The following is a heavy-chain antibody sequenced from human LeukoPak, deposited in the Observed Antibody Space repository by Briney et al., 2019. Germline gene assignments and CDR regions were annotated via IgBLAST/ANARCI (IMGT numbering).Heavy chain of an antibody. CDR2: IYYSGST. J-gene: IGHJ4*02. Sequence: GSLRLSCAASGFTFSSYGMSWVRQAPGKGLEWIGSIYYSGSTYYNPSLKSRVTISVDTSKNQFSLKLSSVTAADTAVYYCARRDDYGDPPGDYWGQGTLVTVSS. CDR3: ARRDDYGDPPGDY. CDR1: GFTFSSYG. V-gene: IGHV4-39*01. D-gene: IGHD4-17*01.